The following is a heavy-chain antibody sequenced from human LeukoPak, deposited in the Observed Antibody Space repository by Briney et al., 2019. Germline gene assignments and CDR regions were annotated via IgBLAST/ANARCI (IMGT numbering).Heavy chain of an antibody. CDR1: GFTFSTYW. D-gene: IGHD3-3*01. CDR2: IKQDGSEK. J-gene: IGHJ4*02. Sequence: GGSLRLSCAASGFTFSTYWMTWVRQAPGKGLEWVANIKQDGSEKYYVDSVKGRFTISRDNAKNSLYLQMNSLRAEDTAVYYCTRDRNTDFWSGYYTNYFDYWGQGTLVTVSS. CDR3: TRDRNTDFWSGYYTNYFDY. V-gene: IGHV3-7*01.